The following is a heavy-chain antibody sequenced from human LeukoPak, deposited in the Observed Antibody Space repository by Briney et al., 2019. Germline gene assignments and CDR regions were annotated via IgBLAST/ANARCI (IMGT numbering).Heavy chain of an antibody. V-gene: IGHV3-23*01. CDR2: ISGSDPGT. CDR1: GFSFNIYA. J-gene: IGHJ6*03. CDR3: AKAPRGSCIGALCYYIYV. Sequence: GGSLRLSCAASGFSFNIYAMSWVRQTPGKRLEWVAAISGSDPGTYHAESVKGRFTISRDNSKSTLYLQMTNLKTEDTAIYFCAKAPRGSCIGALCYYIYVWGKGTTVTVSS. D-gene: IGHD4/OR15-4a*01.